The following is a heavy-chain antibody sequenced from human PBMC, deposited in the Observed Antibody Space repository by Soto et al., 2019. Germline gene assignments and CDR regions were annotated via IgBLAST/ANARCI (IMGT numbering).Heavy chain of an antibody. Sequence: GGSLRLSCAASGFTFSSYSMNWVRQAPGKGLEWVSSISSSSSYIYYADSVKGRFTISRDNAKNSLYLQMNSLRAEDTAVYYCARDQQQLDEAYYYYGMDVWGQGTTVTVSS. D-gene: IGHD6-13*01. CDR3: ARDQQQLDEAYYYYGMDV. CDR2: ISSSSSYI. CDR1: GFTFSSYS. V-gene: IGHV3-21*01. J-gene: IGHJ6*02.